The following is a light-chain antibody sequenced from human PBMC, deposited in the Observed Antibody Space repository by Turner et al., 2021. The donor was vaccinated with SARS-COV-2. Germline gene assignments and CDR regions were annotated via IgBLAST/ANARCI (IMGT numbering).Light chain of an antibody. Sequence: FVLTQPHSVSGSPGGTVTISCTGSGGNIARNYVQWYQQRPGSAPTTLISEGNQRPSGAPARFSASIDSSSNSASLTISGLKTEDEADYYCQSFYIGNWVFGGGTRLTVL. CDR1: GGNIARNY. V-gene: IGLV6-57*02. J-gene: IGLJ3*02. CDR3: QSFYIGNWV. CDR2: EGN.